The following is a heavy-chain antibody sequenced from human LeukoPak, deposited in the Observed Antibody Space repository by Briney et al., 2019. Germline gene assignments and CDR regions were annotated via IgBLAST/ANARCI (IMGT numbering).Heavy chain of an antibody. Sequence: SETLSLTCAVYGLSFSGYYLSWVRQPPGKGLEWIGEINNSGSTNYNPSLKSRSTISVDTSKNQFSPKLSSVTAADTAVYYCARERGSGWYSKRIAFDIWGQGTMVTVSS. D-gene: IGHD6-19*01. CDR1: GLSFSGYY. CDR2: INNSGST. V-gene: IGHV4-34*01. J-gene: IGHJ3*02. CDR3: ARERGSGWYSKRIAFDI.